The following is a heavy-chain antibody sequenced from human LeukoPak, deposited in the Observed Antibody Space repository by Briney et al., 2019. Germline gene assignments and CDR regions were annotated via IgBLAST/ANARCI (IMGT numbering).Heavy chain of an antibody. CDR1: GFTFGNFW. V-gene: IGHV3-7*01. CDR3: ARDAGRKDDY. Sequence: GGSLRLPCAASGFTFGNFWMTWVRQAPGKGLEWVANIKHDGSEKYYVDSVKGRFTISRDNAKNSLYLQMNSLRAEDTAVYYCARDAGRKDDYWGQGTLVTVSS. CDR2: IKHDGSEK. J-gene: IGHJ4*02.